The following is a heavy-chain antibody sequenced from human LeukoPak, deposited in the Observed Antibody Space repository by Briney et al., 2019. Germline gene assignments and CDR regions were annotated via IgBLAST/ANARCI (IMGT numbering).Heavy chain of an antibody. D-gene: IGHD2/OR15-2a*01. CDR1: GFTFSSYG. J-gene: IGHJ6*03. V-gene: IGHV3-7*01. CDR2: IKQDGSEK. CDR3: ARGAFLMDV. Sequence: PGGSLRLSCAASGFTFSSYGMHWVRQAPGKGLEWVANIKQDGSEKYNVDSVKGRFTISRDNAKRSLYLQMNSLRAEDTAVYYCARGAFLMDVWGKGTTVTVSS.